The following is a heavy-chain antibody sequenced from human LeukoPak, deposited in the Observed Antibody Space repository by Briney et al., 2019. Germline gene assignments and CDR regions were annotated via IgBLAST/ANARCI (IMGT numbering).Heavy chain of an antibody. J-gene: IGHJ6*02. CDR2: TRNKANSYTT. CDR3: AKGSRRYCSGGSCTKYYYYGMDV. V-gene: IGHV3-72*01. Sequence: PGGSLRLSCAASGFTSSDHYMDWVRQAPGKGLEWVGRTRNKANSYTTESAASVKGRFTISRDDSKSSLYLQMNSLKTEDTAVYYCAKGSRRYCSGGSCTKYYYYGMDVWGQGTTVTVSS. D-gene: IGHD2-15*01. CDR1: GFTSSDHY.